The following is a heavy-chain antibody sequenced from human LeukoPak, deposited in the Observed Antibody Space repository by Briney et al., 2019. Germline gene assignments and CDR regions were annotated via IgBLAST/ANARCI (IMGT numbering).Heavy chain of an antibody. Sequence: PSETLSLTCTVSGGSISSSSNYWGWIRQPPGKGLEWIGSIYYSGSTYYNPSLKSRVTISVDTSKNQFSLKLSSVTAADTAVYYCASVSRGEYRSLGYWGQGTLVTVSS. CDR3: ASVSRGEYRSLGY. J-gene: IGHJ4*02. CDR2: IYYSGST. CDR1: GGSISSSSNY. D-gene: IGHD6-6*01. V-gene: IGHV4-39*01.